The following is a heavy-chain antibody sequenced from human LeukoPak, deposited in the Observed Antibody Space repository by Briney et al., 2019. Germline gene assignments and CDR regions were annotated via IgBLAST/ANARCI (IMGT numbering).Heavy chain of an antibody. CDR3: AGRDY. J-gene: IGHJ4*02. CDR1: GPSISSYY. CDR2: VYTSGST. D-gene: IGHD1-26*01. Sequence: PSETLSLTCTASGPSISSYYWSWIRQPAGKGLEWIGRVYTSGSTNYNPSLKSRVTISVDKSKNQFSLKLSSVTAADTAVYDCAGRDYWGQGTLVTVSS. V-gene: IGHV4-4*07.